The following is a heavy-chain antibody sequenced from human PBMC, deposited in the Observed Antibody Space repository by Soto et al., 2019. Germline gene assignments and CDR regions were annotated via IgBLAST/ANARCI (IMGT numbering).Heavy chain of an antibody. Sequence: ASVKVSCKASGYTFTSYGISWVRQAPGQGLEWMGWISAYNGNTNYAQKLQGRVTMTTDTSTSTAYMELRSLRSDDTAVYYCARVIGSSWYRMKWNDAFDIWGQGTMVTVSS. CDR2: ISAYNGNT. CDR3: ARVIGSSWYRMKWNDAFDI. J-gene: IGHJ3*02. D-gene: IGHD6-13*01. V-gene: IGHV1-18*01. CDR1: GYTFTSYG.